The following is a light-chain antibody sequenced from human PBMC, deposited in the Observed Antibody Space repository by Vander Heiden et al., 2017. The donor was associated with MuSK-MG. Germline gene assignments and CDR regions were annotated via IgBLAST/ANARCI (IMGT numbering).Light chain of an antibody. CDR3: QQYGSAPVT. CDR2: GTF. Sequence: EMVLTQSPGTLSLTPGEGATLSCRASQSVSSSYLAWYQQKPGQAPRLLIYGTFSRATGIPDRFSGGRSGTDFTLTISRLEPEDFAVYFCQQYGSAPVTFGQGTRLEIK. V-gene: IGKV3-20*01. J-gene: IGKJ5*01. CDR1: QSVSSSY.